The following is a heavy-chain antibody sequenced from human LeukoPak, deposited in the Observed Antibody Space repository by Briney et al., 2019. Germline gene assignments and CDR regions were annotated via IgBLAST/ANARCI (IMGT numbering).Heavy chain of an antibody. J-gene: IGHJ5*02. CDR1: GYSISSGYY. V-gene: IGHV4-38-2*02. D-gene: IGHD3-16*02. CDR2: IYHSGGT. CDR3: AREGDSMITFGGVILT. Sequence: SETLSLTCTVSGYSISSGYYWGWIRQPPGKGLEWIGSIYHSGGTYYNPSLKSRVTISVDTSKNQFSLKLSSVTAADTAVYYCAREGDSMITFGGVILTWGQGTLVTVSS.